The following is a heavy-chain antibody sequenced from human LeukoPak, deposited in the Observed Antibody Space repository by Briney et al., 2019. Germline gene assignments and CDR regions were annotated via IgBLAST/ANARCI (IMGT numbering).Heavy chain of an antibody. CDR1: GGTFSSYA. J-gene: IGHJ4*02. CDR2: IIPIFGTA. Sequence: GSSVKVSCKASGGTFSSYAINWVRQAPGQGLEWMGGIIPIFGTANYAQKFQGRVTITADESTSTAYMELSSLRSEDTAVYYCARGYCSGGSCQGFDYWGQGTLVTVSS. D-gene: IGHD2-15*01. CDR3: ARGYCSGGSCQGFDY. V-gene: IGHV1-69*01.